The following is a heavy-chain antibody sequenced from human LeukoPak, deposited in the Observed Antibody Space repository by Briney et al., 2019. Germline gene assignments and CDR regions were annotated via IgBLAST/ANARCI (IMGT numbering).Heavy chain of an antibody. D-gene: IGHD4-17*01. CDR1: GGSISSYY. J-gene: IGHJ4*02. Sequence: SETLSLTCTVSGGSISSYYWSWIRQPAGKGLEWIGRIYTSGSTNYNPSLKSRVTMSVDTSKNQFSLKLSSVAAADTAIYYCAKNSLYGDHFDSWGQGALVTVSS. V-gene: IGHV4-4*07. CDR3: AKNSLYGDHFDS. CDR2: IYTSGST.